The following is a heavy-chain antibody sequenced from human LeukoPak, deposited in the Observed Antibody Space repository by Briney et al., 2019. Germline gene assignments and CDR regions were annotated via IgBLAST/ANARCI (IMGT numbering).Heavy chain of an antibody. CDR2: ISSRSTTI. V-gene: IGHV3-48*04. CDR3: ARAEDGYTNHY. Sequence: PGGSLRLSCAASGFIFSSYSMCWVRQAPGKGLEWVSYISSRSTTIYYADSVKGRFTISRDNAKNSLYLQMNSLRAEDTAVYYCARAEDGYTNHYWGQGTLVTVSS. D-gene: IGHD5-24*01. CDR1: GFIFSSYS. J-gene: IGHJ4*02.